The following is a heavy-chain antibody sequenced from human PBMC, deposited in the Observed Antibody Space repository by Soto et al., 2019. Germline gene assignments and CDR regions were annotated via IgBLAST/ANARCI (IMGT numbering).Heavy chain of an antibody. V-gene: IGHV3-30-3*02. CDR1: GFTFSSYT. Sequence: QVQLVESGGGVVQPGRSLRLSCVASGFTFSSYTMQWVRQAPGRGLEWVAVISNDGSKTHFADSVKGRFSISRDNSKNTLHLQMDSLRAEDTAVYHCAKDHPFQPRDLGAAFDYWGQGTRVTVSS. CDR3: AKDHPFQPRDLGAAFDY. D-gene: IGHD3-16*01. J-gene: IGHJ4*02. CDR2: ISNDGSKT.